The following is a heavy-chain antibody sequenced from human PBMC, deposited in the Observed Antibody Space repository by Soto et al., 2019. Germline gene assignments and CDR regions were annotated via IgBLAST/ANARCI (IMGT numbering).Heavy chain of an antibody. CDR2: ISGSGGST. Sequence: GGSLRLSCAASGFTFSSYAMSWVRQAPGKGLEWVSAISGSGGSTYYADSVKGRFTISRDNSKNTLYLQMNSLRAEDTAVYYCANRYEYSSSPTPFDYWGQGTLVTASS. D-gene: IGHD6-6*01. CDR3: ANRYEYSSSPTPFDY. V-gene: IGHV3-23*01. J-gene: IGHJ4*02. CDR1: GFTFSSYA.